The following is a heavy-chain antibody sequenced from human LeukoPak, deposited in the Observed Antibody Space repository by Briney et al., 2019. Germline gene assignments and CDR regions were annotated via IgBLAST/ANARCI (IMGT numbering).Heavy chain of an antibody. Sequence: ASETLSLTCAISGGSFSDYYWSWIRQPPGKGLEWIGEINHSGSTNYNPSLKSRVTISADTSKNQFSLTLTSVTAADTAVYYCARGPPDFYNSGSYYNGYNWFDSWGQGTLVTVSS. V-gene: IGHV4-34*01. J-gene: IGHJ5*01. CDR1: GGSFSDYY. CDR3: ARGPPDFYNSGSYYNGYNWFDS. CDR2: INHSGST. D-gene: IGHD3-10*01.